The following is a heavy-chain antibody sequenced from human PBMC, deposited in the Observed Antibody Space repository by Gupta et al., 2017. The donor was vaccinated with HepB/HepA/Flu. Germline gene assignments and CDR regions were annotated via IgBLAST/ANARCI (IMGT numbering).Heavy chain of an antibody. J-gene: IGHJ6*03. V-gene: IGHV3-21*01. CDR2: ISSSRSYI. D-gene: IGHD3-3*01. CDR3: ARDSDDCWSGLSYYYYMEV. CDR1: GFTFISYS. Sequence: EVQLVESGGGLVKPGGSLRLSCAASGFTFISYSMNWVRQAPGKGLEWVSSISSSRSYIYYADSVKGRLNIYRDNAKYSRYLQMNSLRAEDTAVYYCARDSDDCWSGLSYYYYMEVWGKGTTVTVSS.